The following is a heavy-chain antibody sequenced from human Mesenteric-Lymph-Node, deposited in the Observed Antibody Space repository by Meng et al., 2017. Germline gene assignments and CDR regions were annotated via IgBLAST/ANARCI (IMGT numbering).Heavy chain of an antibody. D-gene: IGHD1-1*01. Sequence: QVQLQESGPGLVKPSQTLSLTCSVSGGSISSGDSYWSWIRQPPGKGLEWIGYIYNSGSTYYNPSLKSRVTISVDTSKNQFSLKLRFVTAADTAVYYCGRDQGRQLINHWGQGTLVTVSS. CDR2: IYNSGST. CDR3: GRDQGRQLINH. J-gene: IGHJ4*02. CDR1: GGSISSGDSY. V-gene: IGHV4-30-4*01.